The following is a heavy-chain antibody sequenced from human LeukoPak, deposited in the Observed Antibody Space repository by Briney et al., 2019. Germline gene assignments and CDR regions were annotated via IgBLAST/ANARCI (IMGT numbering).Heavy chain of an antibody. J-gene: IGHJ4*02. Sequence: GASVKVSCKASGYTFINYYIHWVRQAPGQGLEWMGIINPRGGTTNYAQKFQGRVNMTRDMSTSTVYMELSSLRSEDTAVYYCARDLSDCSGGSCYLSFDYWGQGTLVTVSS. CDR1: GYTFINYY. CDR3: ARDLSDCSGGSCYLSFDY. V-gene: IGHV1-46*01. D-gene: IGHD2-15*01. CDR2: INPRGGTT.